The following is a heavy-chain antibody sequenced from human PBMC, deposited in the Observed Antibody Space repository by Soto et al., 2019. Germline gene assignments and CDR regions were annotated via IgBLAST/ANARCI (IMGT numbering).Heavy chain of an antibody. D-gene: IGHD1-26*01. V-gene: IGHV4-34*01. CDR3: ARGHYSGYCDY. CDR2: INHSGST. CDR1: GGSFSGYY. J-gene: IGHJ4*02. Sequence: SETLSLTCAVYGGSFSGYYWSWIRQPPGKGLEWIGEINHSGSTNYNPSLKSRVTISVDTSKNQFSLKLSSVTAADTAVYYCARGHYSGYCDYWGQGTLVTVSS.